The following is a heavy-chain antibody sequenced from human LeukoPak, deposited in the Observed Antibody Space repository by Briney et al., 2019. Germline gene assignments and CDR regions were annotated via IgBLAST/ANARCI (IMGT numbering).Heavy chain of an antibody. D-gene: IGHD4-17*01. J-gene: IGHJ6*03. CDR3: AKAAVPRYYFYYMDV. CDR2: ISSDESNK. V-gene: IGHV3-30*18. Sequence: GRTLRLSCVASGFTFNTYGMHWVRQVPGKGLEWVAVISSDESNKYYVAAVKGRFTISRDNSKNTLYLQMNSLRAEDTAMYYCAKAAVPRYYFYYMDVWGKGTTVTVSS. CDR1: GFTFNTYG.